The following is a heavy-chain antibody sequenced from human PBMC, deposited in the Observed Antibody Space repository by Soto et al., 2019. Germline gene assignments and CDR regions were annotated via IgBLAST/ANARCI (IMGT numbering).Heavy chain of an antibody. CDR1: GFTFSSYG. CDR2: ISYDGSNK. CDR3: AKDFTESDHYDSSGAYGMDV. D-gene: IGHD3-22*01. V-gene: IGHV3-30*18. J-gene: IGHJ6*02. Sequence: PVGSLRLSCAASGFTFSSYGMHWVRQAPGKGLEWVAVISYDGSNKYYADSVKGRFTISRDNSKNTLYLQMNSLRAEDTAVYYCAKDFTESDHYDSSGAYGMDVWGQGTTVTVSS.